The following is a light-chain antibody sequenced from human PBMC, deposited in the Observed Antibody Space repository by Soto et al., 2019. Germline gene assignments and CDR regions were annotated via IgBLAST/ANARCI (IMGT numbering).Light chain of an antibody. V-gene: IGKV3-15*01. CDR2: GSS. CDR1: QSVSSN. Sequence: EIVMTQSPATLSVSPGERATLSCRASQSVSSNLAWYQQKPGQAPRLLIYGSSTRATGIPARFSGSGSGTEFTLTISSLQSEDCAVYYCQHYNNWPRTFGEGNKVEIK. CDR3: QHYNNWPRT. J-gene: IGKJ1*01.